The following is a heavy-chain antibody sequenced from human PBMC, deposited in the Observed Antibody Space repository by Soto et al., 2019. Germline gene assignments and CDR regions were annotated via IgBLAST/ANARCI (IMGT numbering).Heavy chain of an antibody. Sequence: QVRLVQSGAEVKKPGSSVKVSCKASGGTFSSYAISWVRQAPGQGLEWMGGIIPIFGTANYAQKFQGRVTITADESTSTAYMELSSLRSEDTAVYYCATVDTAMVYYYYGMDVWGQGTTVTVSS. V-gene: IGHV1-69*12. D-gene: IGHD5-18*01. J-gene: IGHJ6*02. CDR3: ATVDTAMVYYYYGMDV. CDR1: GGTFSSYA. CDR2: IIPIFGTA.